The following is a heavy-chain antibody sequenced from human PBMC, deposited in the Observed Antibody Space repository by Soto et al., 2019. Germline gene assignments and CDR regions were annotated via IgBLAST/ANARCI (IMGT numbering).Heavy chain of an antibody. CDR3: ARGGHCSSTCCYWAWFDP. V-gene: IGHV4-31*03. CDR2: IYYSGST. J-gene: IGHJ5*02. CDR1: GGSISSGGYY. D-gene: IGHD2-2*01. Sequence: QVQLQESGPGLVKPSQTLSLTCTVSGGSISSGGYYWSWIRQHPGKGLEWIGYIYYSGSTYYNLSLMLRVTISVDTSKNQFSLKLSSVTAAATAVYYCARGGHCSSTCCYWAWFDPWGQGTLVTVSS.